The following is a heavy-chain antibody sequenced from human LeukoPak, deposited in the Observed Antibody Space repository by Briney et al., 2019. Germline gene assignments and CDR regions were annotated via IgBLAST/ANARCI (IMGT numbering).Heavy chain of an antibody. D-gene: IGHD4-17*01. CDR1: VFTFSSYC. J-gene: IGHJ4*02. CDR2: ISSSTSYI. V-gene: IGHV3-21*01. CDR3: ARAGGSTVSHSDY. Sequence: GGFLRLSCAASVFTFSSYCMNWIRQAPWKGLEWVSSISSSTSYIYYADSVKGRFTISKDNAKNSLYLQMNSLRAEDTAVYYCARAGGSTVSHSDYWGQGTLVTVSS.